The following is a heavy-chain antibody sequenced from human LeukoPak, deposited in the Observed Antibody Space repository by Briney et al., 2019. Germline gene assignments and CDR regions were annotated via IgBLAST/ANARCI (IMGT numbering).Heavy chain of an antibody. CDR2: ISGSGGST. D-gene: IGHD3/OR15-3a*01. CDR3: AKGDWRYFDY. J-gene: IGHJ4*02. V-gene: IGHV3-23*01. Sequence: GGSLTLSCAASGLTLSTQVMRWVRQAPGKGLEWVSAISGSGGSTYYADSVKGRFTISRDNSKNTLYLQMNSLGADDTAVYYCAKGDWRYFDYWGQGTLVTVSS. CDR1: GLTLSTQV.